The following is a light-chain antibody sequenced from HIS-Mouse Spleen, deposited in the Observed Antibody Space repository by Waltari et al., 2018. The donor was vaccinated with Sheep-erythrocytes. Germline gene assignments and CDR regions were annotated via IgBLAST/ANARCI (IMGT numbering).Light chain of an antibody. V-gene: IGLV3-1*01. CDR1: KLGDKY. Sequence: SYELTQPPSVSVSPGQTASITCSGDKLGDKYACWYQQKPGQSPVPVIYQDSKRPSGIPERFSGSNSGKTAPLTISGTQAMDEADYYCQAWDSSTVVFGGGTKLTVL. J-gene: IGLJ2*01. CDR2: QDS. CDR3: QAWDSSTVV.